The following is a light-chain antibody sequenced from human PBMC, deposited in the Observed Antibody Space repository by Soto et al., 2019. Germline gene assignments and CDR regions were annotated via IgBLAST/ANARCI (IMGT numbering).Light chain of an antibody. CDR2: GAS. CDR3: QQYNNWPFT. V-gene: IGKV3-15*01. J-gene: IGKJ3*01. CDR1: QSVSSN. Sequence: EIVMTQSPATLSVTPGEGATLSCRASQSVSSNLAWYQQKPGQAPRLLIFGASTRATGIPARFSGSGSETEFTLTISSLQSEDFAVYFCQQYNNWPFTFGPGTKVDIK.